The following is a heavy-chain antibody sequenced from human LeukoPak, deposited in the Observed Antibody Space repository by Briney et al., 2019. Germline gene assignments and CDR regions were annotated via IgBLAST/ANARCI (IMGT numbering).Heavy chain of an antibody. Sequence: SETLSLICAVSGASISGSGYYLGWIRQPPGKGLEWIGNIYYTGSTYYNASLQSRVTISIDMSKNQFSLRLNSVTAADTAMYYCVKSGGYGLIDYWGQGTLVTVSS. CDR3: VKSGGYGLIDY. CDR2: IYYTGST. D-gene: IGHD1-26*01. CDR1: GASISGSGYY. V-gene: IGHV4-39*01. J-gene: IGHJ4*02.